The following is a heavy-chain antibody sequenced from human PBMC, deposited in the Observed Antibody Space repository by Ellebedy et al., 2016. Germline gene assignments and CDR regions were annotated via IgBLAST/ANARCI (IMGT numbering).Heavy chain of an antibody. V-gene: IGHV1-2*02. CDR3: ARGELLGAISYFDY. CDR1: GYTFTGYY. Sequence: ASVKVSXXASGYTFTGYYMHWVRQAPGQGLEWMGWINPNSGGTNYAQKFQGRVTMTRDTSISTAYMELSRLRSDDTAVYYCARGELLGAISYFDYWGQGTLVTVSS. J-gene: IGHJ4*02. D-gene: IGHD1-26*01. CDR2: INPNSGGT.